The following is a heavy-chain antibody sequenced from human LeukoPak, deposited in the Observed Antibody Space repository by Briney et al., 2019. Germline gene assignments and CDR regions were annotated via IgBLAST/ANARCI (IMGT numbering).Heavy chain of an antibody. CDR3: ATDRDNSDWQKRFDS. CDR2: ISWNSGSI. D-gene: IGHD2-21*02. V-gene: IGHV3-9*01. Sequence: PGGSLRLSCAASGFTFDDYAMHWVRQAPGKGLEWVSGISWNSGSIGYADSVKGRFTISRDNAKNSLYLQMNSLRAEATAVYYCATDRDNSDWQKRFDSWGQGTLVTVSS. CDR1: GFTFDDYA. J-gene: IGHJ4*02.